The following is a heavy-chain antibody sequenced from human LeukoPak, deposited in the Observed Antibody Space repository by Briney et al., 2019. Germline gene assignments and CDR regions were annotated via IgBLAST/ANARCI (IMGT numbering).Heavy chain of an antibody. CDR3: ARDHNTAAAGTTFFDY. CDR1: GFTFDDYA. CDR2: MNWNGGIT. J-gene: IGHJ4*02. D-gene: IGHD6-13*01. V-gene: IGHV3-20*04. Sequence: GGSLRLSCAASGFTFDDYAMHWVRQAPGRGLEWVSGMNWNGGITGYADSVKGRFAISRDNAKNSLYLQMNSLRAEDTAVYYCARDHNTAAAGTTFFDYWGQGTLVTVSS.